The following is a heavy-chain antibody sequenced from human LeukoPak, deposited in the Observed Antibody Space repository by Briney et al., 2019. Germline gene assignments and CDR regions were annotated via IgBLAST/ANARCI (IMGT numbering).Heavy chain of an antibody. J-gene: IGHJ4*02. CDR1: GFTFSSYA. CDR2: ISSNGGST. CDR3: AKDRWGITMVRGFDY. Sequence: GGSLRLSCAASGFTFSSYAMHWVRQAPGKGLEYVSAISSNGGSTYYANSVKGRFTISRDNSKNTLYLQMNSLRAEDTAVYYCAKDRWGITMVRGFDYWGQGTLVTVSS. V-gene: IGHV3-64*01. D-gene: IGHD3-10*01.